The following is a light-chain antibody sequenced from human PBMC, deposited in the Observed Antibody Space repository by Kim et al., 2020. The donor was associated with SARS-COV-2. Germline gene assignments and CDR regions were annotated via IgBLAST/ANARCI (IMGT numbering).Light chain of an antibody. CDR2: ERS. J-gene: IGLJ2*01. Sequence: QTITCSGSETNSGVSGYNYGYQHQQPPGKPPNLMNYERSKRPSGVSNRFSASKSGNTASRTIPGDEAEDEADYDCSAYTNGVVFGGGTKLTVL. CDR3: SAYTNGVV. V-gene: IGLV2-14*01. CDR1: NSGVSGYNY.